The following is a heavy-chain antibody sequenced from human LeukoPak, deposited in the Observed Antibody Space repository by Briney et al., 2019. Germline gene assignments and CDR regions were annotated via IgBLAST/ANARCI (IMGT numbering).Heavy chain of an antibody. D-gene: IGHD2-2*01. CDR2: IKQDGSEK. CDR3: AREKDSTSCYGCDAFDI. CDR1: GFTFSSYW. J-gene: IGHJ3*02. Sequence: GGSLRLSCAASGFTFSSYWMSWVRQAPGKGLEWVANIKQDGSEKYYVDSVKGRFTISRDNAKNSLYLQMNSLRAEDTAVYYRAREKDSTSCYGCDAFDIWGQGTMVTVSS. V-gene: IGHV3-7*01.